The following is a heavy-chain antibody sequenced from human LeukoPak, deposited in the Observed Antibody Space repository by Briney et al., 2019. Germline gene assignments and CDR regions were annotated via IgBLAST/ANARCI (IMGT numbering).Heavy chain of an antibody. J-gene: IGHJ5*02. CDR3: ARGGPTVTTEWFDP. Sequence: PSETLSLTCAVYGGSFSGNYWSWIRQPPGKGLEWIGEINHSGSTNYNPSLKSRVTISLDTSKNQFSLKPSSVTAADTAVYYCARGGPTVTTEWFDPWGQGTLVTVSS. CDR2: INHSGST. CDR1: GGSFSGNY. D-gene: IGHD4-17*01. V-gene: IGHV4-34*01.